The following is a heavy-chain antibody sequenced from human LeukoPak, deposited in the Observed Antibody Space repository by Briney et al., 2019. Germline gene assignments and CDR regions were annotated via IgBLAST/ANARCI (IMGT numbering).Heavy chain of an antibody. V-gene: IGHV3-23*01. CDR2: IGGSGVAT. CDR1: GFTFSSYA. CDR3: GKQLAAGGTHY. D-gene: IGHD6-13*01. J-gene: IGHJ4*02. Sequence: GGSLRLSCEASGFTFSSYAMNWVRQAPGKGLEWVSTIGGSGVATYYADSVKGRFTISRDNSKNTLHLQMNSLRAEDTAVYYCGKQLAAGGTHYWGQGTLVTVSS.